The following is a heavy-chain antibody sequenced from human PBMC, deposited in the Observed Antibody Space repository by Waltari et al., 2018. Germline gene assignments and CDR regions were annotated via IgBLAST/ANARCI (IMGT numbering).Heavy chain of an antibody. Sequence: QVQLVQSGAEVKKPGSSVKVSCKASGGTFSSYAISWVRQAPGQGLEWMGGIIPIFGTANYDQKFQGRVTITTDESTSTAYMELSSLRSEDTAVYYCASSMYCTNGVCYSHYYYYMDVWGKGTTVTVSS. CDR1: GGTFSSYA. CDR3: ASSMYCTNGVCYSHYYYYMDV. J-gene: IGHJ6*03. CDR2: IIPIFGTA. D-gene: IGHD2-8*01. V-gene: IGHV1-69*05.